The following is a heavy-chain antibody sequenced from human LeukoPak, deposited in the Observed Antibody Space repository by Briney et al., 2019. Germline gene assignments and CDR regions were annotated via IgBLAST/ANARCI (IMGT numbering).Heavy chain of an antibody. CDR3: VATVTILDY. CDR1: GLTFSSYA. D-gene: IGHD4-17*01. J-gene: IGHJ4*02. CDR2: ISGSGGST. Sequence: GGSLKLSCAASGLTFSSYAMSWVRQAPGKGLEWVSAISGSGGSTFYADSVKGRFTISRDNSKNTLYLQMNSLRAEDTAIYYCVATVTILDYWGQGTLVTVSS. V-gene: IGHV3-23*01.